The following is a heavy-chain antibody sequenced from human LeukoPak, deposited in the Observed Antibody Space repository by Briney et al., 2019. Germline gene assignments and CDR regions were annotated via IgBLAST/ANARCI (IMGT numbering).Heavy chain of an antibody. Sequence: GGSLRLSCVASGFTFNEYWMYWVRQAPGKGLVSVSRINSAGSIISYADSVKGRFTISRDNAESTLHLQMNSLRAEDTGVYYCARKQWSAPQPDSWGQGTLVTVSS. CDR1: GFTFNEYW. CDR2: INSAGSII. D-gene: IGHD6-19*01. CDR3: ARKQWSAPQPDS. J-gene: IGHJ4*02. V-gene: IGHV3-74*01.